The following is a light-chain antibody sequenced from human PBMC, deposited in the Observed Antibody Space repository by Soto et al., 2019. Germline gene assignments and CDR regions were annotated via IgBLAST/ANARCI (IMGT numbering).Light chain of an antibody. V-gene: IGKV3-20*01. J-gene: IGKJ2*01. Sequence: IVLTQSPGSLSLSPRETAPLSCRASQSVSSNHLAWYQQKPGQAPRLLIYGASRRATGIPDRFSGSGSGSDFTLTISRLEPEDFAMYYCQQYGSSTYTFGQGTKVDIK. CDR1: QSVSSNH. CDR3: QQYGSSTYT. CDR2: GAS.